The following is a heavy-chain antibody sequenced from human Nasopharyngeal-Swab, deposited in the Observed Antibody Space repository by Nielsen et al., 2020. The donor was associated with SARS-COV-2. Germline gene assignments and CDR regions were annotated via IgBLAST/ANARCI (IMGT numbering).Heavy chain of an antibody. D-gene: IGHD5-12*01. CDR2: VIPILNTS. CDR3: AREGEYGAYDAPDY. J-gene: IGHJ4*02. V-gene: IGHV1-69*04. Sequence: SVTVSCKASGGTFSNYGISWVRQAPGQGLEWVGRVIPILNTSNYAQKFRGRVTISADRSTTTSYLELSSLRSEDTAIYYCAREGEYGAYDAPDYWGQGTLVTVSS. CDR1: GGTFSNYG.